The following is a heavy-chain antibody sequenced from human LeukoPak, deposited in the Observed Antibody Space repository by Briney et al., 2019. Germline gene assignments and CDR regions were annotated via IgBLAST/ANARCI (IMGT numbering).Heavy chain of an antibody. V-gene: IGHV3-21*01. CDR3: ARDHGYSYGP. Sequence: GGSLRLSCAASGFTFSSYSMNWVRQAPGKGLEWVSSISSSSSYMYYADSVKGRFTISRDNAKNSLYLQMNSLRAEDTAVYYCARDHGYSYGPWGQGTPVTVSS. CDR2: ISSSSSYM. J-gene: IGHJ4*02. D-gene: IGHD5-18*01. CDR1: GFTFSSYS.